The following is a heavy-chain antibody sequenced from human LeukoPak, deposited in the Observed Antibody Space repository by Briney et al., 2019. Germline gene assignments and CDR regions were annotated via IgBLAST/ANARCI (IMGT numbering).Heavy chain of an antibody. CDR3: ARGQRGEMATILPDY. CDR2: IYYSGST. D-gene: IGHD5-24*01. J-gene: IGHJ4*02. Sequence: KPSETLSLTCTVSGGSISSYYWSWIRQPPGKGLEWIGYIYYSGSTNYNPSLKSRVTISVDTSKNQFSLKLSSVTAADTAVYYCARGQRGEMATILPDYWGQGTLVTVSS. V-gene: IGHV4-59*01. CDR1: GGSISSYY.